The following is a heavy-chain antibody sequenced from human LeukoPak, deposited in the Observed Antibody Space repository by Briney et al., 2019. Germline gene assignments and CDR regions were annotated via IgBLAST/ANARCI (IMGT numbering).Heavy chain of an antibody. Sequence: NPGGSLRLSCAASGFTVSSYSMNWVRQAPGKGLEWVSSISSSSSYIYYADSVKGRFTISRDNAKNSLYLQMNSLRAEDTAVYYCARDRVPDYYDSSSYGYWGQGTLVTVSS. CDR1: GFTVSSYS. CDR2: ISSSSSYI. J-gene: IGHJ4*02. V-gene: IGHV3-21*01. D-gene: IGHD3-22*01. CDR3: ARDRVPDYYDSSSYGY.